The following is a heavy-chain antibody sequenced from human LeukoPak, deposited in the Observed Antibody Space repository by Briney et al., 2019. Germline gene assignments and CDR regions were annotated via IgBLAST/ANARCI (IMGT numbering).Heavy chain of an antibody. J-gene: IGHJ6*04. Sequence: GGSLRLSCAASGFTFSNAWMSWVRQAPGKGLDWVGRIKSKTDGGTTDYAAPVKGRFTISRDDSKNTLYLQMNSLKTEDTAVYYCTTVYYGSGSTRSRYYYYYGMDVWGKGTTVTVSS. D-gene: IGHD3-10*01. V-gene: IGHV3-15*01. CDR1: GFTFSNAW. CDR2: IKSKTDGGTT. CDR3: TTVYYGSGSTRSRYYYYYGMDV.